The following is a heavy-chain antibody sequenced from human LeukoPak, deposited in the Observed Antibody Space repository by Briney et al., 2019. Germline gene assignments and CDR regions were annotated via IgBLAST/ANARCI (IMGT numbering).Heavy chain of an antibody. CDR1: GFTFSSYA. J-gene: IGHJ6*02. V-gene: IGHV3-23*01. CDR2: ISDSGGIT. D-gene: IGHD3-10*02. CDR3: AKASAVRGYYYYGMDV. Sequence: PGGSLRLSCAASGFTFSSYAMNWVRQAPGKGLEWVSGISDSGGITYYADSVKGRFTISRDNSKNTMYLQMNSLRVEDTAVYYCAKASAVRGYYYYGMDVWGQGTTATVSS.